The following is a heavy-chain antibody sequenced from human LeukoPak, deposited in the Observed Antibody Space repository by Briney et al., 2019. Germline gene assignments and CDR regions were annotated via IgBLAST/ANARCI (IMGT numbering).Heavy chain of an antibody. CDR3: ARHYVGCSGGSCLYYYYGMDV. CDR2: IDPSDSYT. J-gene: IGHJ6*02. Sequence: GESLKISCKGSGYSFTSYWISWVRQMPGKGLEWRGRIDPSDSYTNYSPSFQGHVTISADKSISTAYLQWSSLKASDTAMYYCARHYVGCSGGSCLYYYYGMDVWGQGTTVTVSS. CDR1: GYSFTSYW. V-gene: IGHV5-10-1*01. D-gene: IGHD2-15*01.